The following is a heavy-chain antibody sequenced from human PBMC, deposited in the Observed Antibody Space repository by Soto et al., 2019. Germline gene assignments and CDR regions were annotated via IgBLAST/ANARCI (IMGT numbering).Heavy chain of an antibody. V-gene: IGHV4-34*01. Sequence: PSETLSLTCAVYGGSFSGYYWSWIRQPPAKGLEWIGEINHSGSTDYNPSLKSRVTISVDTSKNQFSLNLKSVTAADTAVYYCARWTVSSLNYYYGMDVWGQGTTVTVSS. CDR1: GGSFSGYY. CDR2: INHSGST. D-gene: IGHD6-13*01. J-gene: IGHJ6*02. CDR3: ARWTVSSLNYYYGMDV.